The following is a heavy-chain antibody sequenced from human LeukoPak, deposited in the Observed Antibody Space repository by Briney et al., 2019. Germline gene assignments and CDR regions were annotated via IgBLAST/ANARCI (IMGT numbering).Heavy chain of an antibody. CDR1: GYTFITYD. CDR2: MNPNSGNT. Sequence: ASVKVSCKGSGYTFITYDINWVRQAPGQGGEWRGWMNPNSGNTGYAPKFHGRVAMTRVTSINTAYMELFSLRSEDTAVYFCVRGDLPTTVLNDPFNIWGQGTMVTVSS. V-gene: IGHV1-8*01. J-gene: IGHJ3*02. D-gene: IGHD4-11*01. CDR3: VRGDLPTTVLNDPFNI.